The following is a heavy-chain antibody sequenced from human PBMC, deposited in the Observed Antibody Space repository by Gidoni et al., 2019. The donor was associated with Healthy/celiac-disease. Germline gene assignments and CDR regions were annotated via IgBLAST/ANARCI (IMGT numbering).Heavy chain of an antibody. J-gene: IGHJ5*02. CDR3: ARRIISNWFDP. Sequence: LEWMGWISAYNGNTNYAQKLQGRVTMTTDTSTSTAYMELRSLRSDDTAVYYCARRIISNWFDPWGQGTLVTVSS. V-gene: IGHV1-18*01. D-gene: IGHD3-16*01. CDR2: ISAYNGNT.